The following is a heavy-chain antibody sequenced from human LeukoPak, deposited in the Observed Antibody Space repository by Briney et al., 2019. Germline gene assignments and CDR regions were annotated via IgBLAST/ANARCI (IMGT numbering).Heavy chain of an antibody. V-gene: IGHV3-33*01. Sequence: PGRSLRLSCAASGFTFSSYGMHWVRQAPGKGLEWVAVIWYDGSNKYYADSVKGRFTISRDNSKNTLYLQMNSLRAEDTAVYYCARDRIVGVTVFDYWGQGTLVTVSS. CDR2: IWYDGSNK. CDR3: ARDRIVGVTVFDY. D-gene: IGHD1-26*01. J-gene: IGHJ4*02. CDR1: GFTFSSYG.